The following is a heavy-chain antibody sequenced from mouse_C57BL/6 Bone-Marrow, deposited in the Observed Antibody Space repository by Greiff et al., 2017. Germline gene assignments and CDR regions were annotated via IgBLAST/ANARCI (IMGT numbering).Heavy chain of an antibody. CDR1: GYTFTSYW. Sequence: QVQLQQPGAELVKPGASVTLSCKASGYTFTSYWMHWVKQRPGQGLEWIGMIHPNSGSTNYNEKFKSKATLTVDKSSSTAYMQLSSLTSEDSAVYYCARGLLGWYFDVWGTGTTVTVSS. CDR3: ARGLLGWYFDV. CDR2: IHPNSGST. V-gene: IGHV1-64*01. D-gene: IGHD2-3*01. J-gene: IGHJ1*03.